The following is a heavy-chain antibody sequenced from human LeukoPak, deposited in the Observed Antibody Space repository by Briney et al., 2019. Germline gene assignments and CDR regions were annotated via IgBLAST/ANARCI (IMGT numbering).Heavy chain of an antibody. CDR1: GFTFSSYA. CDR3: AKAPGKDGSSWYNP. Sequence: PGGSLRLSCAASGFTFSSYAMSWVRQAPGKGLEWVSAISGSGGSTYYADSVKGRFTISRDNSKNTLYLQMNSLRAEDTAVYYCAKAPGKDGSSWYNPWGQGTLVTVSS. V-gene: IGHV3-23*01. D-gene: IGHD6-13*01. J-gene: IGHJ5*02. CDR2: ISGSGGST.